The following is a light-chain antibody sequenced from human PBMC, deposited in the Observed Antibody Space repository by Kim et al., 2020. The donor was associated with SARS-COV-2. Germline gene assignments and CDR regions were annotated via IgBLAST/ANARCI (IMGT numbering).Light chain of an antibody. CDR1: QSIGSR. V-gene: IGKV1-5*03. CDR2: KAS. J-gene: IGKJ2*01. Sequence: DRVTITCRPSQSIGSRLAWYQQKPGKPPNLLIYKASTLQSGVPSRFSGSGSGTEFTLTISSLQPDDFATYYCQHYNSFSSFGQGTKLEI. CDR3: QHYNSFSS.